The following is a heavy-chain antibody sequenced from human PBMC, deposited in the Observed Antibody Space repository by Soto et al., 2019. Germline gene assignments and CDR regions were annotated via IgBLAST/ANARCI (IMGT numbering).Heavy chain of an antibody. CDR2: IYPGDSDT. Sequence: GESLKISCKGSGYSFTSYWIGWVRQMPGKGLEWMGIIYPGDSDTRYSPSFQGQVTISADKSISTAYLQWSSLKASDTAMYYCVRLGRMGATSVGNWFDPWGQGTLVTVSS. J-gene: IGHJ5*02. D-gene: IGHD1-26*01. V-gene: IGHV5-51*01. CDR1: GYSFTSYW. CDR3: VRLGRMGATSVGNWFDP.